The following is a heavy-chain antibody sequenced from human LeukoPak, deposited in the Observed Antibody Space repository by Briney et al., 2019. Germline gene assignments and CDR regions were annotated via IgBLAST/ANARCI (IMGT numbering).Heavy chain of an antibody. J-gene: IGHJ2*01. CDR1: GGSFSGYY. CDR3: ARAARPSWYFDL. Sequence: SETLSLTCAVYGGSFSGYYWSWIRQPPGKGLEWIGEINHSGSTNYNPSLKSRVTISVDTSKNQFSLKLSSVTAADTAVYYCARAARPSWYFDLWGRGTLVTVSS. V-gene: IGHV4-34*01. CDR2: INHSGST. D-gene: IGHD6-6*01.